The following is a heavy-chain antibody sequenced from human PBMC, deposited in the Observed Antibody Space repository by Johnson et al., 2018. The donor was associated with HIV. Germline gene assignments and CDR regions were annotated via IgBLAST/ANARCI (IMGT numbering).Heavy chain of an antibody. CDR2: TRNKANSYTT. J-gene: IGHJ3*02. Sequence: EQLVESGGVVVHPGGSLRLSCETSRFTFDDYAMHWVRQAPGKGLEWVGRTRNKANSYTTAYAAAVTGRFTIPRDDSKNSLYLQMNSLKTEDTAVYYCTTYTTMVTMYVEIKGGAFDIWGQGTMVTVSS. D-gene: IGHD5-18*01. V-gene: IGHV3-72*01. CDR1: RFTFDDYA. CDR3: TTYTTMVTMYVEIKGGAFDI.